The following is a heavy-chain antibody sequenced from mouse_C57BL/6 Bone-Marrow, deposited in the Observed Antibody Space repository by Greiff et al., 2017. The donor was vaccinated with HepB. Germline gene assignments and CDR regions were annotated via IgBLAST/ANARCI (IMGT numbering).Heavy chain of an antibody. V-gene: IGHV1-63*01. CDR1: GYTFTNYW. CDR2: IYPGGGYT. D-gene: IGHD1-1*01. J-gene: IGHJ1*03. Sequence: VQLQQSGAELVRPGTSVKMSCKASGYTFTNYWIGWAKQRPGHGLEWIGDIYPGGGYTNYNEKFKGKATLTADKSSSTAYMQFSSLTSEDSAIYYCARLAFNHASVVATEHWYFDVWGTGTTVTVSS. CDR3: ARLAFNHASVVATEHWYFDV.